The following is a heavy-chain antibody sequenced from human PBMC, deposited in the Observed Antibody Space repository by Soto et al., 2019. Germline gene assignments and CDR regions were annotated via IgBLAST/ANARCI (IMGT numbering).Heavy chain of an antibody. Sequence: LSLTCAVYGGSFSGYYWSWIRQPPGKGLEWIGEINHSGSTNYNPSLKSRVTISVDTSKNQFSLKLSSVTAADTAVYYCARKDGYNPDFDYWGQGTLVTVSS. CDR3: ARKDGYNPDFDY. J-gene: IGHJ4*02. CDR2: INHSGST. V-gene: IGHV4-34*01. D-gene: IGHD5-12*01. CDR1: GGSFSGYY.